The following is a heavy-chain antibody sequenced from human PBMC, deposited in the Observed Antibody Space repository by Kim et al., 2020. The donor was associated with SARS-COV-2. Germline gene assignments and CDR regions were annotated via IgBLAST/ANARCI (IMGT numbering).Heavy chain of an antibody. CDR3: VRSRDHGDVYGWLDP. J-gene: IGHJ5*02. D-gene: IGHD2-21*01. Sequence: ASVKVSCKTSGYSFDTYDVNWVRQVPGQGLDFLGWISGNTGRATYPLNPQGRITLTIDKSTATAYMEVRSLTSDDTAIYYCVRSRDHGDVYGWLDPWGQGKLVTVSS. CDR2: ISGNTGRA. CDR1: GYSFDTYD. V-gene: IGHV1-18*04.